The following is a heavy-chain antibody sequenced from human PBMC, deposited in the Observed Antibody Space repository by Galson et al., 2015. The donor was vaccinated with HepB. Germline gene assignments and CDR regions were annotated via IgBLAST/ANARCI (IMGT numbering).Heavy chain of an antibody. V-gene: IGHV1-46*03. J-gene: IGHJ3*02. CDR2: INPSGGST. D-gene: IGHD6-13*01. CDR1: GYTFINYY. Sequence: SVKVSCKASGYTFINYYIHWVRQAPGQGLEWMGIINPSGGSTTYAQKFQGRLTMTRDTSTNTVCMELSSLSSEDTAVYYCVRFGSWYEDAFDIWGHGTMVTVSS. CDR3: VRFGSWYEDAFDI.